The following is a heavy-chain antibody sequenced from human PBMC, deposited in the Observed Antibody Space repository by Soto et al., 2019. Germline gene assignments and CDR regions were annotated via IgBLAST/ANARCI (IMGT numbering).Heavy chain of an antibody. CDR3: ARTPPLNSITRSKEFDY. Sequence: PGESLKISCKGSGYSFTSYWISWVRQMPGKGLEWMGRIDPSDSYTNYSPSFQGHVTISADKSISTAYLQWSSLKASDTAMYFCARTPPLNSITRSKEFDYWDRGTLVTVSS. J-gene: IGHJ4*02. CDR2: IDPSDSYT. CDR1: GYSFTSYW. V-gene: IGHV5-10-1*01. D-gene: IGHD3-3*02.